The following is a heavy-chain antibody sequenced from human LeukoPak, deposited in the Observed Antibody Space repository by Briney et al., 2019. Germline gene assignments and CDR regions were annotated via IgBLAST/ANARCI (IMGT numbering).Heavy chain of an antibody. V-gene: IGHV3-9*01. CDR2: ISWNSGSI. J-gene: IGHJ4*02. CDR1: GFTFDDYA. CDR3: AKDMRSYYYDSSGLDY. D-gene: IGHD3-22*01. Sequence: QPGRSLRLSCAASGFTFDDYAMHWVRQAPGKGLEWVSGISWNSGSISYADSVKGRFTISRDNAKNSLYLQMNSLRAEDTALYYCAKDMRSYYYDSSGLDYWGQGTLVTVSS.